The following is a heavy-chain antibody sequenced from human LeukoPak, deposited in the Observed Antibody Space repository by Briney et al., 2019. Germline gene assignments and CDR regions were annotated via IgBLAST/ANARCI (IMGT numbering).Heavy chain of an antibody. Sequence: PSETLSLTCTVSGGSISSGDYYWSWIRQPPGKGLEWIGYIYYSGSTYYNPSLKSRVTISVDTSKNQFPLKLSSVTAADTAVYYCARDIVVVPAAEDIWFDPWGQGTLVTVSS. CDR2: IYYSGST. V-gene: IGHV4-30-4*01. CDR3: ARDIVVVPAAEDIWFDP. CDR1: GGSISSGDYY. D-gene: IGHD2-2*01. J-gene: IGHJ5*02.